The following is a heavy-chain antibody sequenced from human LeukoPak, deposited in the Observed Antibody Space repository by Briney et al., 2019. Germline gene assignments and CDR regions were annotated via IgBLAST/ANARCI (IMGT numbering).Heavy chain of an antibody. CDR2: IYHSGST. D-gene: IGHD4-17*01. CDR1: GGSISSYY. J-gene: IGHJ4*02. Sequence: PSETLSLTCTVSGGSISSYYWSWIRQPPGKGLEWIGYIYHSGSTNYNPSLKSRVTISVDTSKNQFSLKLSSVTAADTAVYYCARGFAYGDTGSFDYWGQGTLVTVSS. CDR3: ARGFAYGDTGSFDY. V-gene: IGHV4-59*01.